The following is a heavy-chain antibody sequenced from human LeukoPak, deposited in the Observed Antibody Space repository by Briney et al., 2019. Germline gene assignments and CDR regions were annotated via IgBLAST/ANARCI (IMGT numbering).Heavy chain of an antibody. CDR1: GGTFSSYA. Sequence: SVTVSCKASGGTFSSYAISWVRQAPGQGLEWMGGIIPIFGTANYAQKFQGRVTITADESTSTAYMELSSLRSEDTAVYYCARGFFGASVANGMDVWGQGTTVTVSS. CDR3: ARGFFGASVANGMDV. CDR2: IIPIFGTA. D-gene: IGHD2-15*01. J-gene: IGHJ6*02. V-gene: IGHV1-69*13.